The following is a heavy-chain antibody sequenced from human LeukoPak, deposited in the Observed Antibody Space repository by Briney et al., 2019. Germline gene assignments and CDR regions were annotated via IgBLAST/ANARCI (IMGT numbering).Heavy chain of an antibody. CDR1: GGSFSGYY. J-gene: IGHJ4*02. CDR2: INHSGST. D-gene: IGHD2-15*01. CDR3: ARVSGGWWVPYYFDY. Sequence: PSETLSLTCAVYGGSFSGYYWSWIRQPPGKGLEWIGEINHSGSTNYNPSLKSRVTISVDTSKNQFSLKLSSVTAADTAVYYCARVSGGWWVPYYFDYWGQGTLVTVSS. V-gene: IGHV4-34*01.